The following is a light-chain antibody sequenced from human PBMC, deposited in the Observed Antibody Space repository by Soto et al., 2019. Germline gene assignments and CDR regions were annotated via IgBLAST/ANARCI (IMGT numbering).Light chain of an antibody. CDR1: QSVSSSY. V-gene: IGKV3-20*01. CDR2: GAS. CDR3: QQYGSS. J-gene: IGKJ2*01. Sequence: EIVLTQSPGTLSLSPGERATLSCRASQSVSSSYLAWYQQQPGQAPRLLIYGASSRATGIPDRFSGSGSGTVFTFTISRLEPEDFAVYYCQQYGSSFGQGIKLEIK.